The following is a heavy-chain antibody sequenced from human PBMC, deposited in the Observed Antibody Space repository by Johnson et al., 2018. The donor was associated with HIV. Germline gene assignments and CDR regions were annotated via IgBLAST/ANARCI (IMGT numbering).Heavy chain of an antibody. V-gene: IGHV3-20*04. Sequence: EVQLVESGGGVVRPGGSLRLSCAASGFTFDVYGLSWVRQAPGKGLEWVSGINWNGASTGYADSVKGRFTISRDNAKNSLYLQMNSLRAEDTAVYYCSRHSPRGYSGYDAFDIWGQGTMVTVSS. CDR3: SRHSPRGYSGYDAFDI. CDR1: GFTFDVYG. CDR2: INWNGAST. D-gene: IGHD5-12*01. J-gene: IGHJ3*02.